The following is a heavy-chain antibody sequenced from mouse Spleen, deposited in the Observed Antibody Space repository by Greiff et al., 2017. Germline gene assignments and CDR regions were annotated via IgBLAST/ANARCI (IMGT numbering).Heavy chain of an antibody. D-gene: IGHD1-1*01. Sequence: ESGPGLVKPSQSLSLTCSVTGYSITSGYYWNWIRQFPGNKLEWMGYISYDGSNNYNPSLKNRISITRDTSKNQFFLKLNSVTTEDTATYYCARATVFDYWGQGTTLTVSS. CDR3: ARATVFDY. V-gene: IGHV3-6*01. CDR2: ISYDGSN. J-gene: IGHJ2*01. CDR1: GYSITSGYY.